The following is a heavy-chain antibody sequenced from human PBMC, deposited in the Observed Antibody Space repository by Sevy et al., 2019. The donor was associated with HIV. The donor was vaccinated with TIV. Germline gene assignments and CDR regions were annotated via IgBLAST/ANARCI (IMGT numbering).Heavy chain of an antibody. V-gene: IGHV3-7*03. CDR2: INQDGSQK. D-gene: IGHD2-21*01. Sequence: GGSLRLSCATSEFTFSRYWMTWVRQAPGKGLEWVVYINQDGSQKSYVHSVKGRFTISRDNSKNSLFLQMNSLRAEDTAVYYCARAGPLGDLDHFDRWGQGTLVTVSS. CDR1: EFTFSRYW. J-gene: IGHJ4*02. CDR3: ARAGPLGDLDHFDR.